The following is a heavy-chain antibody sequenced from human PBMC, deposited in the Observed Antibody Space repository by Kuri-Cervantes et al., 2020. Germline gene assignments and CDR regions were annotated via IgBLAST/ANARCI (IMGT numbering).Heavy chain of an antibody. Sequence: SVKVSCKASGYTFTSYAMNWVRQAPGQGLEWMGGIIPIFGTANYAQKFQGRVTITADESTSTAYMELSSLRSEDTAVYYCARQDCSGGSCYSGSIDYWGQGTLVTVSS. D-gene: IGHD2-15*01. V-gene: IGHV1-69*13. J-gene: IGHJ4*02. CDR2: IIPIFGTA. CDR1: GYTFTSYA. CDR3: ARQDCSGGSCYSGSIDY.